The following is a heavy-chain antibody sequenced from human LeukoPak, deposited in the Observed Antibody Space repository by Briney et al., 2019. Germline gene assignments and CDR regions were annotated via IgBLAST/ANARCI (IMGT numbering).Heavy chain of an antibody. CDR1: GFTVSNNY. J-gene: IGHJ4*02. V-gene: IGHV3-66*01. CDR2: IYSDGST. Sequence: GGSLRLSCAASGFTVSNNYMSWVRQAPGKGLEWVSVIYSDGSTYYADSVKGRFTISRDNSKNTLYLQMYSLRAEDTAVYYCARRGSDYYGSGSYLFDYWGQGTLVTVSS. D-gene: IGHD3-10*01. CDR3: ARRGSDYYGSGSYLFDY.